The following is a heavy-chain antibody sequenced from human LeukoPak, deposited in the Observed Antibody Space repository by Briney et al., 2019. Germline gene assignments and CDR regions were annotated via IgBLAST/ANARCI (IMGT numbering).Heavy chain of an antibody. CDR3: ARGRYDILTGYYPFDY. J-gene: IGHJ4*02. CDR2: IYYSGST. Sequence: KPSENLSLTCTVSGGSISSYYWSWIRQPPGKGLEWIGYIYYSGSTNYNPSLKSRVTISVDTSKNQFSLKLSSVTAADTAVYYCARGRYDILTGYYPFDYWGQGTLVTVSS. CDR1: GGSISSYY. D-gene: IGHD3-9*01. V-gene: IGHV4-59*01.